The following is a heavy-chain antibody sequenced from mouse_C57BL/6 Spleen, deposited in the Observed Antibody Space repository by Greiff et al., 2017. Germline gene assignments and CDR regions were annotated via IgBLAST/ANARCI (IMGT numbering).Heavy chain of an antibody. V-gene: IGHV5-16*01. Sequence: EVHLVESEGGLVQPGSSMKLSCTASGFTFSDYYMAWVRQVPDKGLEWVANINYDGSSTYYLDSLKSRFIISRDNAKNILYLQMISLKSEDTATYYCARFDGYYEGAMDYWVQGTSVTVSS. J-gene: IGHJ4*01. D-gene: IGHD2-3*01. CDR3: ARFDGYYEGAMDY. CDR2: INYDGSST. CDR1: GFTFSDYY.